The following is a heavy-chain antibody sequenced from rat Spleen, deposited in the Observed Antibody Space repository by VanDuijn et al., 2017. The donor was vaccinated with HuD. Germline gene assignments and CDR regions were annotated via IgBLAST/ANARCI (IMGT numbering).Heavy chain of an antibody. CDR2: ISYDGGST. V-gene: IGHV5-20*01. CDR1: GFTFSDYY. CDR3: TTALGYYYYVMDA. J-gene: IGHJ4*01. Sequence: EVQLVESGGGLVQPGRSLKLSCAASGFTFSDYYMAWVRQAPTKGLEWVASISYDGGSTYYRDSVKGRFTISRDNAKSSLYLQMDSLRSEDTATYYCTTALGYYYYVMDAWGQGASVTVSS. D-gene: IGHD1-12*03.